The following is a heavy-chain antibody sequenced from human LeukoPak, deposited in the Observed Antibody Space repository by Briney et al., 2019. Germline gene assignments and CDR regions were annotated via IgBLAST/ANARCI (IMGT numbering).Heavy chain of an antibody. CDR3: ARERGRAKFGYYYYYYIDV. J-gene: IGHJ6*03. CDR1: AGSISSGSYY. CDR2: IYTSGST. V-gene: IGHV4-61*02. D-gene: IGHD3-10*01. Sequence: SQSLSLTCTVSAGSISSGSYYWGWIRQPAGKGLEWIGRIYTSGSTNYNPSLKSRGTISVDTSKNQFFLKLSSVTAANTGLYYCARERGRAKFGYYYYYYIDVGRKASTVTVSS.